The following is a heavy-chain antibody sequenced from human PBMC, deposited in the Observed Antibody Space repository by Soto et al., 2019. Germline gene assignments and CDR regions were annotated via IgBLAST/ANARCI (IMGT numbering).Heavy chain of an antibody. D-gene: IGHD3-22*01. CDR1: GFTFSSYW. Sequence: GGSLRLSCAASGFTFSSYWMSCVRQAPGKGLEWVANIKQDGSEKYYVDSVKGRFTISRDNAKNSLYLQMNSLRAEDTAVYYCARDRLYYYDSSGYVYDYWGQGTLVTVSS. CDR2: IKQDGSEK. V-gene: IGHV3-7*01. J-gene: IGHJ4*02. CDR3: ARDRLYYYDSSGYVYDY.